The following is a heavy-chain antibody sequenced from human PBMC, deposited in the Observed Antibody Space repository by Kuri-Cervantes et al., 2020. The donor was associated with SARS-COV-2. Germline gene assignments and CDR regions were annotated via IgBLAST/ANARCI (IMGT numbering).Heavy chain of an antibody. CDR2: TIPILGIA. CDR3: ARSANYGSGSYYMSYGMDV. V-gene: IGHV1-69*10. CDR1: GGTFSSYA. D-gene: IGHD3-10*01. J-gene: IGHJ6*02. Sequence: SVKVSCKASGGTFSSYAISWVRQAPGQGLEWMGGTIPILGIANYAQKFQGRVTITADKSTSTAYMELSSLRSEDTAVYYCARSANYGSGSYYMSYGMDVWGQGTTVTVSS.